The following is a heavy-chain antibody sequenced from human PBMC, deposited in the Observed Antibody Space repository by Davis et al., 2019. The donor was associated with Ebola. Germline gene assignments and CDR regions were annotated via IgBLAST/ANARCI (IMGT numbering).Heavy chain of an antibody. D-gene: IGHD1-26*01. V-gene: IGHV3-53*01. CDR1: GFSVSTKY. J-gene: IGHJ4*02. CDR2: IHSRSGI. Sequence: PGRSLRLSCAVSGFSVSTKYTGWVRQSPGKGLEWVSMIHSRSGIFYAASVKDRFIISSDISTNTVFLQMTSLRAEDTAVYYCAKDPRTTRLGAIFDYWGQGTLVTVSS. CDR3: AKDPRTTRLGAIFDY.